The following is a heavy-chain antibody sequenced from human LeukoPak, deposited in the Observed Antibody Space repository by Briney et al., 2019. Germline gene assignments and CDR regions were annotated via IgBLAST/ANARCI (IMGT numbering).Heavy chain of an antibody. CDR3: AKDRVQLWFAVSPDY. Sequence: GGSLRLSCAASGFTFSSYGMHWVRQALGKGLEWVAVISYDGSNKYYADSVKGRFTISRDNSKNTLYLQMNSLRAEDTAVYYCAKDRVQLWFAVSPDYWGQGTLVTVSS. CDR2: ISYDGSNK. J-gene: IGHJ4*02. CDR1: GFTFSSYG. D-gene: IGHD5-18*01. V-gene: IGHV3-30*18.